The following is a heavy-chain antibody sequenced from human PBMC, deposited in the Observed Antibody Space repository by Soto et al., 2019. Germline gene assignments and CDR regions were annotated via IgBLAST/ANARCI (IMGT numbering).Heavy chain of an antibody. J-gene: IGHJ4*01. V-gene: IGHV4-39*01. CDR1: GDSISISSYY. CDR3: ASMLIFGATPYLFEY. CDR2: MYYSGST. Sequence: SETLSLTCTISGDSISISSYYWAWIRQPPGKGLEWIGSMYYSGSTYNNPSLKSRVTMSVDTPKKQFSLILSSVTAADTAVYYCASMLIFGATPYLFEYWDEGNLVTVSS. D-gene: IGHD3-3*01.